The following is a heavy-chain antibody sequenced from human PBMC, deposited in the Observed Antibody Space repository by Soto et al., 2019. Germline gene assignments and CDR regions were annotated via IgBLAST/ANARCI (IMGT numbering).Heavy chain of an antibody. CDR1: GDSMSTYY. CDR2: ISATGTT. D-gene: IGHD3-10*01. J-gene: IGHJ3*01. CDR3: ARDQYGAADF. Sequence: SETLSLTCTVSGDSMSTYYWNWIRQSAEKGPEWIGRISATGTTTYIPSLKSRITLSVDTSKNEFSLNLKFVTAADTAVYFCARDQYGAADFWGPGTLVTVSS. V-gene: IGHV4-4*07.